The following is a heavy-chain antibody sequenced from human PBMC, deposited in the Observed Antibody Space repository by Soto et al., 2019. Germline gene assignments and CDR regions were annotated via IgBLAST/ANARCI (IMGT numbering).Heavy chain of an antibody. J-gene: IGHJ4*02. D-gene: IGHD3-3*01. CDR1: GFTFSSFA. CDR2: ITPSGDAT. Sequence: PGGSLRLSCAASGFTFSSFAMSWVRQLPGKGLEWVSGITPSGDATYYADSMRGRFTISRDNSKNTLYLQMDSLRAEDTAVYYCAIDYYEFWSGHLYYCGQGALVTVSS. CDR3: AIDYYEFWSGHLYY. V-gene: IGHV3-23*01.